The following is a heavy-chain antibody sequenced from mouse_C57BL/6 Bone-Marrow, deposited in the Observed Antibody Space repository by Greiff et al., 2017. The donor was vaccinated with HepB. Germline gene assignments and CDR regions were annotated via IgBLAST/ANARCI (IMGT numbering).Heavy chain of an antibody. D-gene: IGHD1-1*01. CDR2: IHPSDSDT. CDR1: GYTFTSYW. J-gene: IGHJ3*01. V-gene: IGHV1-74*01. Sequence: QVQLKQPGAELVKPGASVKVSCKASGYTFTSYWMHWVKQRPGQGLEWIGRIHPSDSDTNYNQKFKGKATLTVDKSSSTAYMQLSSLTSEDSAVYYCAIWGGSNGFAYWGQGTLVTVSA. CDR3: AIWGGSNGFAY.